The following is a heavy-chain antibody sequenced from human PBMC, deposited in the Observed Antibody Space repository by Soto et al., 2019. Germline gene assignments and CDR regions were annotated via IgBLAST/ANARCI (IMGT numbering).Heavy chain of an antibody. J-gene: IGHJ6*03. Sequence: ASVKVSCKASGYTFTSYDINWVRQAPGQGLEWMGIINPSGGSTSYAQKFQGRVTMTRDTSTSTVYMELSSLRSEDTAVYYCARAEYCSSTSCYSGFNYYYYYMDVWGKGTTVTVSS. V-gene: IGHV1-46*03. CDR1: GYTFTSYD. D-gene: IGHD2-2*01. CDR2: INPSGGST. CDR3: ARAEYCSSTSCYSGFNYYYYYMDV.